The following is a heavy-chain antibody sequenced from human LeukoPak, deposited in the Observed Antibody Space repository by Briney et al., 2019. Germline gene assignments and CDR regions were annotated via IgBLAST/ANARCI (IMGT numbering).Heavy chain of an antibody. D-gene: IGHD6-13*01. J-gene: IGHJ4*02. V-gene: IGHV4-30-4*01. CDR3: ARRHSSSWNQGGYFDY. CDR2: IYYSGST. Sequence: SQTLSLTCTVSGGSISSGDYYWSWIRQPPGKGRDWIGYIYYSGSTYYNPSLKSRVTISVDTSKNQFSLKLSSVTAADTAVYYCARRHSSSWNQGGYFDYWGQGTLVTVSS. CDR1: GGSISSGDYY.